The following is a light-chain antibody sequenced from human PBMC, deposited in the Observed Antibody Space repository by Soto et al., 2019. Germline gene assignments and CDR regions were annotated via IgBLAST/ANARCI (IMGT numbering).Light chain of an antibody. CDR1: SSDVGGYDY. V-gene: IGLV2-14*03. CDR3: SSYTNTTTVV. J-gene: IGLJ2*01. Sequence: QSALTQVASVSGSPGQSITISCTGTSSDVGGYDYVSWYQQHPGKAPKLMIYNVNYRPSGVSDRFSGSKSGDTASRTISGLQAENEANYYCSSYTNTTTVVFGGGTKVTVL. CDR2: NVN.